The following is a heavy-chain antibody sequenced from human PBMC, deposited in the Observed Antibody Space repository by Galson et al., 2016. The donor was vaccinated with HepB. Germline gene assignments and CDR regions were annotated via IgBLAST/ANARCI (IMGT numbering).Heavy chain of an antibody. Sequence: SVKVSCKASGYTFTTSGISCVRQAPGQGLEWMGWISTYSGNTKYAQKFQGGLTLTTDSSTTTAYMELRSLRFDDTALYYCAGDVQHRFDSWGQGTLVTVSS. V-gene: IGHV1-18*01. CDR3: AGDVQHRFDS. CDR2: ISTYSGNT. CDR1: GYTFTTSG. J-gene: IGHJ4*02.